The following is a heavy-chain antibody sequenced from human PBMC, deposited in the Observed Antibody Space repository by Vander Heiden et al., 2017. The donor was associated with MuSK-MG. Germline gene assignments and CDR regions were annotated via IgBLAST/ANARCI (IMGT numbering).Heavy chain of an antibody. Sequence: EVQWLESGGGLVQPGGSLRLSCAASGLSFSSNAMSWARQAPGKGLEWVSSFTNSGTTFYADSVKGRFTISRDDSKNTLYLQMNNLGPEDTALYYCAKEYDIMTGYFSDFGYWGQGTRVTVSS. CDR2: FTNSGTT. J-gene: IGHJ4*02. V-gene: IGHV3-23*01. CDR3: AKEYDIMTGYFSDFGY. D-gene: IGHD3-9*01. CDR1: GLSFSSNA.